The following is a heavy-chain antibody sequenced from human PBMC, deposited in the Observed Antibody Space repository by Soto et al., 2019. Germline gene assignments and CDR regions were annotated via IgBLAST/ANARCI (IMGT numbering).Heavy chain of an antibody. CDR1: GYSISSGYY. D-gene: IGHD4-17*01. V-gene: IGHV4-38-2*01. J-gene: IGHJ4*02. CDR2: INHRGNS. Sequence: SETLSLTCDVSGYSISSGYYWAWVRQPPGKGMEWIGSINHRGNSFYNPSLKSRVTISVDTSKNQGSLKVSSVTAADTAVYYCVRSGDDYGSYIDYWGQGTLVTVSS. CDR3: VRSGDDYGSYIDY.